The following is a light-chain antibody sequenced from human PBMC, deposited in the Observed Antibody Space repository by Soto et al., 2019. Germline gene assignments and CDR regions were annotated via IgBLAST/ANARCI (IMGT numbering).Light chain of an antibody. CDR1: QDISNY. J-gene: IGKJ3*01. Sequence: DLQMTQSPSSLSASVGDRVTITCQASQDISNYLNWYQQKPGKAPKLLIYDASNLETGVPSRFSGSGSGTDFTFTISSLQPEDIATYYCQQYDNFFTFGPGTKVDIK. V-gene: IGKV1-33*01. CDR2: DAS. CDR3: QQYDNFFT.